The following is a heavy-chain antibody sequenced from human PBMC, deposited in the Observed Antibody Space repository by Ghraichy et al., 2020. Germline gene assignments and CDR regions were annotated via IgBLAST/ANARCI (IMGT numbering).Heavy chain of an antibody. Sequence: ASVKVSCKASGYTFTNYGITWVRQAPGQGLEWMGWISGYNGQTNYAPKFQGRVTMTTDISTTTAYLEMGSLTSDDTAVYYCARTPSFILVAHTMDNWFDPWGQGTLVTVSS. D-gene: IGHD2-21*01. CDR1: GYTFTNYG. J-gene: IGHJ5*02. CDR2: ISGYNGQT. V-gene: IGHV1-18*01. CDR3: ARTPSFILVAHTMDNWFDP.